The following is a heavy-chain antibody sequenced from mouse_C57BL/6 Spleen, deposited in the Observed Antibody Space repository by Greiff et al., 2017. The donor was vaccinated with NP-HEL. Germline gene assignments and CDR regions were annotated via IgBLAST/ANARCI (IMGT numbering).Heavy chain of an antibody. CDR3: ARGIRGGFAY. CDR2: ISDGGSYT. J-gene: IGHJ3*01. D-gene: IGHD1-1*01. V-gene: IGHV5-4*03. CDR1: GFTFSSYA. Sequence: EVMLVESGGGLVKPGGSLKLSCAASGFTFSSYAMSWVRQTPEKRLEWVATISDGGSYTYYPDNVKGRFTISRDNAKNNLYLQMSHLKSEDTAMYYCARGIRGGFAYWGQGTLVTVSA.